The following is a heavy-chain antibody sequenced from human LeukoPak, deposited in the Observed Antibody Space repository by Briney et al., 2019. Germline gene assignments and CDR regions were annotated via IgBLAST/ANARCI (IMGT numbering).Heavy chain of an antibody. CDR1: GFTFSSHD. CDR3: AREFTQNGAFDI. J-gene: IGHJ3*02. V-gene: IGHV3-30*03. CDR2: ISYDGGKK. Sequence: PGRSLRLSCAASGFTFSSHDMHWVRQAPGKGLEWVAFISYDGGKKDYADSVKGRFTISRDNSRNTLYLRMNSLRAEDTAVYYCAREFTQNGAFDIWGQGTMVTVSS.